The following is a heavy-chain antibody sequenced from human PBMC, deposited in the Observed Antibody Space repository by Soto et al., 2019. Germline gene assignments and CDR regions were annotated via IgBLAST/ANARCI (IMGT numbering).Heavy chain of an antibody. V-gene: IGHV1-69*06. Sequence: SVKVSCKASGGTFSSYAISWVRQAPGQGLEWMGGIIPIFGTANYAQKFQGRVTITADKSTSTAYMELSSLRSEDTAVYYCARVDANSSVFGYRGQRPLFTVSS. CDR2: IIPIFGTA. CDR3: ARVDANSSVFGY. D-gene: IGHD3-3*01. J-gene: IGHJ4*02. CDR1: GGTFSSYA.